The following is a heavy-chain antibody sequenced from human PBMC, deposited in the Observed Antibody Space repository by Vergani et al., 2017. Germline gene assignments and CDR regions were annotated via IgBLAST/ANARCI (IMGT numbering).Heavy chain of an antibody. CDR3: ARDLLPNYDFWSGYSHAYYYYYGMDV. Sequence: EVQLVESGGGLVQLGGSLRPSCAASGFPFSSYWMHWVRQAPGKGLVWVSRINSDGSSTSYADSVKGRSTISRDNAKNTLYLQMNSLRAEDTAVYYCARDLLPNYDFWSGYSHAYYYYYGMDVWGQGTTVTVSS. CDR1: GFPFSSYW. CDR2: INSDGSST. J-gene: IGHJ6*02. V-gene: IGHV3-74*01. D-gene: IGHD3-3*01.